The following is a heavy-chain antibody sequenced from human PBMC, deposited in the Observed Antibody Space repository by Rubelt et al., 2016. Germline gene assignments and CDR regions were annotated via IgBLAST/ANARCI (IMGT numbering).Heavy chain of an antibody. D-gene: IGHD7-27*01. CDR1: GGSFSGYY. CDR2: IYYSGST. V-gene: IGHV4-34*01. Sequence: QVQLQQWGAGLLKPSETLSLTCAVYGGSFSGYYWSWIRQPPGKGLEWIGSIYYSGSTYYNPSLKSLVTISVDTSKNQFSLKLSSVTAADTAVYYCARHAELGMVDYWGQGTLVTVSS. J-gene: IGHJ4*02. CDR3: ARHAELGMVDY.